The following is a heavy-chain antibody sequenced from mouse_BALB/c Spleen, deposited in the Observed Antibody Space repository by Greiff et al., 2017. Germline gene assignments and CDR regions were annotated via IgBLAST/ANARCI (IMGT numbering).Heavy chain of an antibody. V-gene: IGHV5-6-5*01. J-gene: IGHJ2*01. Sequence: VQRVESGGGLVKPGGSLKLSCAASGFTFSSYAMSWVRQTPEKRLEWVASISSGGSTYYPDSVKGRFTISRDNARNILYLQMSSLRSEDTAMYYCARGEYYGTNFDYWGQGTTLTVSS. CDR3: ARGEYYGTNFDY. CDR2: ISSGGST. D-gene: IGHD1-1*01. CDR1: GFTFSSYA.